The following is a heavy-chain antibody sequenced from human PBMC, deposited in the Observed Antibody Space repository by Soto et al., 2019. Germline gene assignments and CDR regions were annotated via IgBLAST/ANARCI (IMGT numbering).Heavy chain of an antibody. J-gene: IGHJ4*02. CDR2: ISAYNDNT. CDR3: AMSTGYSYGNGPLFYFDY. CDR1: GYTFTSYG. Sequence: ASVKVSCKASGYTFTSYGLSWVRQAPGQGLEWMGWISAYNDNTNYAQKLQGRVTITTDTSTSTAYMELRSLRSDDTAVYYCAMSTGYSYGNGPLFYFDYWGQGTLVTVSS. D-gene: IGHD5-18*01. V-gene: IGHV1-18*01.